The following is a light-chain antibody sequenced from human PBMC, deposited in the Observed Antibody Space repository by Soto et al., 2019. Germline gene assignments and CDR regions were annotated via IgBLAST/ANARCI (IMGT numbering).Light chain of an antibody. V-gene: IGKV4-1*01. CDR3: QQYYNTPLT. Sequence: EIVMTQSPDSLAVSLGERATINCKSSQSVLYSSNNKNYLAWYQQKPRQPPKLLIYWASTRESGVPDRFSGSGSGTDFTLTISSLQAEDVVVYYCQQYYNTPLTFGGGTKV. J-gene: IGKJ4*01. CDR2: WAS. CDR1: QSVLYSSNNKNY.